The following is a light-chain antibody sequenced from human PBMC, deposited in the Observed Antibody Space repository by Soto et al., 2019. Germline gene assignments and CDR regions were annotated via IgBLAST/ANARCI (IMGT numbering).Light chain of an antibody. CDR3: QDYKIYST. Sequence: DIQMTQSPSTLSASVGDSVTITCRASLTMNSLVAWYQQHPGKAPKLLISDASTLENGVPSRFSGSASGTEFTLTISSLQPDDFATYYCQDYKIYSTFGPGTKLEI. CDR1: LTMNSL. V-gene: IGKV1-5*01. CDR2: DAS. J-gene: IGKJ2*01.